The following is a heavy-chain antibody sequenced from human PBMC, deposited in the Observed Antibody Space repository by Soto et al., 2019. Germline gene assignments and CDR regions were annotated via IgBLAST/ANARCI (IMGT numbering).Heavy chain of an antibody. CDR2: TGLGCNTI. Sequence: GGSLRLSCAAPGFICSDFYMSWIRQAPGKGLEWLSYTGLGCNTIYYADSVKARFTVSRDNAKTSLSLQMNSLRVEDTAVYYCARASFPYYHNSTGYGEAFEPWGQGTVVTVSS. CDR3: ARASFPYYHNSTGYGEAFEP. D-gene: IGHD3-22*01. V-gene: IGHV3-11*01. CDR1: GFICSDFY. J-gene: IGHJ5*02.